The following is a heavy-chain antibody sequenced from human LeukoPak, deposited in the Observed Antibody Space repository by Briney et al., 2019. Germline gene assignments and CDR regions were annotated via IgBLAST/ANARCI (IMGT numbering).Heavy chain of an antibody. CDR3: ARDGAMMDAFDI. CDR1: GYTFTGYY. J-gene: IGHJ3*02. D-gene: IGHD3-22*01. Sequence: ASVKVTCKASGYTFTGYYMHWVRQAPGQGLEWMGWINPNSGGTNYAQKFQGRVTMTRDTSISTAYMELSRLRSDDTAVYYCARDGAMMDAFDIWGQGTMVTVSS. V-gene: IGHV1-2*02. CDR2: INPNSGGT.